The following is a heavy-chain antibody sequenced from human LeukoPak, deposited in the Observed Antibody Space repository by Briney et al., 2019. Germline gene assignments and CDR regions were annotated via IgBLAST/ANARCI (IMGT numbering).Heavy chain of an antibody. D-gene: IGHD3-22*01. CDR3: ARDKQPYDSSGDLGY. CDR2: ISSSSSYI. J-gene: IGHJ4*02. V-gene: IGHV3-21*01. CDR1: GFTFSSYS. Sequence: GGSLRLSCAASGFTFSSYSMNWVRQSPGKGLEWVSSISSSSSYIHYADSVKGRFTISRDNANNSMYLQMNSLRAEDTAVHYCARDKQPYDSSGDLGYWGQGTLVTVSS.